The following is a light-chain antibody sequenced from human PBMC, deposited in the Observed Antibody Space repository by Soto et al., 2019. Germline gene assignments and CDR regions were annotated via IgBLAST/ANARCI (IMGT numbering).Light chain of an antibody. CDR2: EVS. CDR3: SSYAGSNNFV. Sequence: QSALTQPPSASGSPGQSVTISCTGTSSDVGGYNYVSWYQQHPGKAPKLMIYEVSKRPSGVPDRFSGSKSGNTASPTVSGLQAEDAADYYCSSYAGSNNFVFGTGTKVTVL. J-gene: IGLJ1*01. CDR1: SSDVGGYNY. V-gene: IGLV2-8*01.